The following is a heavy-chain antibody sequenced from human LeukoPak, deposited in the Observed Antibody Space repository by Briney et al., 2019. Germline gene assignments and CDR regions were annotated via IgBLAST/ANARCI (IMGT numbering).Heavy chain of an antibody. D-gene: IGHD5-24*01. CDR3: ASGKMATPGY. J-gene: IGHJ4*02. CDR2: IYYSGST. Sequence: SETLSLTCTVSGGSISSHYWSWIRQPPGKGLEWIGYIYYSGSTNYNPSLKSRVTISVDTSKNQFSLKLSSVTAADTAVYYCASGKMATPGYWGQGTLVTVSS. V-gene: IGHV4-59*11. CDR1: GGSISSHY.